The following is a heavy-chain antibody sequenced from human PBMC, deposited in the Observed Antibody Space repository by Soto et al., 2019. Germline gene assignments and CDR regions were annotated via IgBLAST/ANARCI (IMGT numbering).Heavy chain of an antibody. CDR3: ARSDCSGGSCYLFWFDP. D-gene: IGHD2-15*01. CDR2: ISAYNGNT. CDR1: GYTFTSYG. Sequence: QVQLVQSGAEVKKPGASVKVSCKASGYTFTSYGISWVRQAPGQGLEWMGWISAYNGNTNYAQKLQGRVTMTRDTSTSTAYMELRSLRSDDTAVYYCARSDCSGGSCYLFWFDPWGQGTLVTVSS. J-gene: IGHJ5*02. V-gene: IGHV1-18*01.